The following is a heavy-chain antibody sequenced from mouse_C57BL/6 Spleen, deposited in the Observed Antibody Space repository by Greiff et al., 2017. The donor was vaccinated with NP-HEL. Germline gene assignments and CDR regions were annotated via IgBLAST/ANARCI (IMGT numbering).Heavy chain of an antibody. V-gene: IGHV2-2*01. CDR1: GFSLTSYG. CDR2: IWSGGST. Sequence: QVQLQQSGPGLVQPSQSLSITCTVSGFSLTSYGVHWVRQSPGKGLEWLGVIWSGGSTDYNAAFISRLSISKDNSKSQVFFKMNSLQADDTAIYYCARRITTVAYAMDYWGQGTSVTVSS. J-gene: IGHJ4*01. D-gene: IGHD1-1*01. CDR3: ARRITTVAYAMDY.